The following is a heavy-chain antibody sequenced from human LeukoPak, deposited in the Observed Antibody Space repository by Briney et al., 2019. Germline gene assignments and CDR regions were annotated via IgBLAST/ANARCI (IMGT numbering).Heavy chain of an antibody. CDR1: GGSFSGYY. CDR2: INHSGST. CDR3: ARFGSGWYQPFDY. Sequence: PSETLSLTCAVYGGSFSGYYWSWIRQPPGKGLGWIGEINHSGSTNYNPSLKSRVTISVDTSKNQFSLKLSSVTAADTAVYYCARFGSGWYQPFDYWGQGTLVTVSS. V-gene: IGHV4-34*01. D-gene: IGHD6-19*01. J-gene: IGHJ4*02.